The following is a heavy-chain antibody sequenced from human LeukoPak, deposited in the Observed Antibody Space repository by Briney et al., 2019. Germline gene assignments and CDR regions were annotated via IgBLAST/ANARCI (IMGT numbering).Heavy chain of an antibody. V-gene: IGHV3-23*01. Sequence: GGSLRLSCAASGLTFSNYGMAWVRQAPGKGLEWVSAISGSGESTYNADSVKGRFTISRDNSKNTLYLQMNRLRAEDTAVYYCAKDSRTTYDGSWLYYFDSWGQGTLVTVSS. CDR2: ISGSGEST. J-gene: IGHJ4*02. CDR1: GLTFSNYG. D-gene: IGHD6-13*01. CDR3: AKDSRTTYDGSWLYYFDS.